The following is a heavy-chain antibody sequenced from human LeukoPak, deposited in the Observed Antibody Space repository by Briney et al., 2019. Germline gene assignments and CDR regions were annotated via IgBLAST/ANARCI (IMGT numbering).Heavy chain of an antibody. Sequence: GASVKVSCKASGGTFSSYAISWVRQAPGQGLEWMGGIIPIFGTANYAQKFQGRVTITADESTSTAYMELSSLRSEDTAVYYCARRLLGYCSSTSCYMCYGMDVWGKGTTVTVSS. CDR3: ARRLLGYCSSTSCYMCYGMDV. D-gene: IGHD2-2*02. J-gene: IGHJ6*04. V-gene: IGHV1-69*13. CDR1: GGTFSSYA. CDR2: IIPIFGTA.